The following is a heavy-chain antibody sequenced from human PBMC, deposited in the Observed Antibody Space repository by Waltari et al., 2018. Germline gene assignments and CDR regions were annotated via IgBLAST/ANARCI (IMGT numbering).Heavy chain of an antibody. D-gene: IGHD6-19*01. CDR3: ARDGIAVAGTNWFDP. J-gene: IGHJ5*02. CDR2: IYHSGST. Sequence: QVQLQESGPGLVKPSETLSLTCAVSGYSISIGYYWGWIRQPPGKGLEWIGSIYHSGSTYYHPSLKSRVTISVDTSKNQFSLKLSSVTAADTAVYYCARDGIAVAGTNWFDPWGQGTLVTVSS. CDR1: GYSISIGYY. V-gene: IGHV4-38-2*02.